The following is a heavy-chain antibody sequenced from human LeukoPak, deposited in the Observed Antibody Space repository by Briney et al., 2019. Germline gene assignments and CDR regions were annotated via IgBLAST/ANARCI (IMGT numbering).Heavy chain of an antibody. CDR1: GYSFTSYW. V-gene: IGHV5-10-1*01. CDR3: ARREMTGYSSACYY. Sequence: GESLKISCKGSGYSFTSYWISWVRQMPGKGLEWMGRIDPSDSYTNYSPSFQGHVTISVDTSISTAYLQWSSLKASDTAMYYCARREMTGYSSACYYWGRGTPVTVSS. CDR2: IDPSDSYT. D-gene: IGHD6-19*01. J-gene: IGHJ4*02.